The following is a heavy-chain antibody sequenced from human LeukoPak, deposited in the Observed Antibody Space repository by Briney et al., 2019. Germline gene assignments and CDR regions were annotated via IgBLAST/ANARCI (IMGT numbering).Heavy chain of an antibody. J-gene: IGHJ4*02. CDR3: ATDRNSGKYYDY. D-gene: IGHD1-26*01. V-gene: IGHV3-30-3*01. CDR2: MSNDGSIK. CDR1: GFTFSEYT. Sequence: PGGSLRLSCAASGFTFSEYTIHWVRQAPGKGLEWVAVMSNDGSIKNYANSVKGRFTISRDNSKNTLYLQMDSLRAEDTAVYYCATDRNSGKYYDYWGQGTLVTVS.